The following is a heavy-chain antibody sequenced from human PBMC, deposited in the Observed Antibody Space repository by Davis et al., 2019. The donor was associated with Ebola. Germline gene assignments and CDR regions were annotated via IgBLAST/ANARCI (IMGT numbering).Heavy chain of an antibody. CDR2: IYPDDSDT. CDR1: GYRFASYW. CDR3: ALLPYRSTWNDGFDI. Sequence: GESLKISCKGSGYRFASYWIGWVRQMPGKGLEWMGIIYPDDSDTMYSPSFEGQISISADRSISTAYLQWSSLKASDTAIYYCALLPYRSTWNDGFDIWGQGTMVTVSS. D-gene: IGHD6-19*01. J-gene: IGHJ3*02. V-gene: IGHV5-51*01.